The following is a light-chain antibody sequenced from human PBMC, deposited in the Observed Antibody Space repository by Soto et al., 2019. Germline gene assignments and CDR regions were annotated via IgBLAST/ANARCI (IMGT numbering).Light chain of an antibody. CDR3: RSYTSSSTPVV. CDR2: EVS. Sequence: QSVLTQPASVSGSPGQSITISCTGTSSDVGGYKYVSWYQHHPGKAPQLMIYEVSNRPSGVSNRFSGSKSGNTASLTISGLQAEDEADYYCRSYTSSSTPVVFGGGTQLTVL. CDR1: SSDVGGYKY. J-gene: IGLJ2*01. V-gene: IGLV2-14*01.